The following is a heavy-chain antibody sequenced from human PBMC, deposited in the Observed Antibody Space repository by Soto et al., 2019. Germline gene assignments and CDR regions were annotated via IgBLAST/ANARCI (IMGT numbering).Heavy chain of an antibody. CDR2: INPSGGST. J-gene: IGHJ4*02. CDR1: GYTFTSYY. Sequence: ASVKVSCKASGYTFTSYYMHWVRQAPRQGLEWMGIINPSGGSTSYAQKFQGRVTMTRDTSTSTVYMELSSLRSEDTAVYYCARVGGSGSYYNVIDYWGQGTLVTVS. V-gene: IGHV1-46*01. D-gene: IGHD3-10*01. CDR3: ARVGGSGSYYNVIDY.